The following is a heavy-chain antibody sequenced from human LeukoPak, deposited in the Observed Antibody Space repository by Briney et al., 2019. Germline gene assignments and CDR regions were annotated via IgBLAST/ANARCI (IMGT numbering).Heavy chain of an antibody. CDR2: ISSSSSNI. J-gene: IGHJ4*02. CDR1: GFTFSSYS. CDR3: ARDHNCSGGRCYQYFDY. Sequence: GGSLILSCAASGFTFSSYSMNWVRQAPGKWLEWVSSISSSSSNIYYADSVKGQFTISRDNANNSLYVQMNSLRAEGTVVFYGARDHNCSGGRCYQYFDYWGQGTLVTVSS. D-gene: IGHD2-15*01. V-gene: IGHV3-21*01.